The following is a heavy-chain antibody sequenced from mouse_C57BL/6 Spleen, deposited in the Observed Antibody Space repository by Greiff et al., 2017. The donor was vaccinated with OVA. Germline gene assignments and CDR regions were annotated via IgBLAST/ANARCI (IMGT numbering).Heavy chain of an antibody. J-gene: IGHJ3*01. CDR3: ARDYYGSSWFAY. V-gene: IGHV1-82*01. CDR1: GYAFSSSW. Sequence: VQRVESGPELVKPGASVKISCKASGYAFSSSWMNWVKQRPGKGLEWIGRIYPGDGDTNYNGKFKGKATLTADKSSSTAYMQLSSLTSEDSAVYFCARDYYGSSWFAYWGQGTLVTVSA. D-gene: IGHD1-1*01. CDR2: IYPGDGDT.